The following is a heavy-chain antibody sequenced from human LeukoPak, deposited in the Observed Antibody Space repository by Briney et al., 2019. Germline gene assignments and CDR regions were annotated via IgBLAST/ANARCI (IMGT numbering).Heavy chain of an antibody. CDR3: ARTIVGSSYDAFDI. J-gene: IGHJ3*02. V-gene: IGHV3-7*03. D-gene: IGHD1-26*01. CDR2: IKEDGSET. CDR1: GFAFSSYS. Sequence: GGSLRLSCAASGFAFSSYSMSWVRQAPGKGLEWVANIKEDGSETYYVDSVKGRFTISRDNSKNTLYLQMNSLRAEDTAVYYCARTIVGSSYDAFDIWGQGTMVIVS.